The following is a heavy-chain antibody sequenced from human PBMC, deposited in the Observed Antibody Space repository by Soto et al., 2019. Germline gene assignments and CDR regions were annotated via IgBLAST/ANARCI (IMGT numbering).Heavy chain of an antibody. CDR2: INHSGST. Sequence: PSETLSLTCTVSGGSISSYYWSWIRQPPGKGLEWIGEINHSGSTNYNPSLKSRVTISVDTSKNQFSLKLSSVTAADTAVYYCARGQGIAVAGISRYGMDVWGQGTTVTVSS. CDR1: GGSISSYY. CDR3: ARGQGIAVAGISRYGMDV. V-gene: IGHV4-34*01. J-gene: IGHJ6*02. D-gene: IGHD6-19*01.